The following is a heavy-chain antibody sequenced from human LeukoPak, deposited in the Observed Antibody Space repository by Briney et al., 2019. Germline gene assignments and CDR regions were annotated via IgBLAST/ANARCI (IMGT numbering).Heavy chain of an antibody. CDR2: LSSSGSSI. CDR1: GFTFSDYY. CDR3: ARDLYSTTPGNY. D-gene: IGHD6-13*01. V-gene: IGHV3-11*01. J-gene: IGHJ4*02. Sequence: NPGGSLRLSCAASGFTFSDYYMSWVRQAPGMGLEWVSYLSSSGSSIYYADSVKGRFTISRDNAKNSLSLQMNSLRAEDTAVYYCARDLYSTTPGNYWGQGTLVTVSS.